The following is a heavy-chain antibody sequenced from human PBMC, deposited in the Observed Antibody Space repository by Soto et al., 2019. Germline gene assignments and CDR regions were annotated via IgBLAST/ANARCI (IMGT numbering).Heavy chain of an antibody. J-gene: IGHJ4*02. V-gene: IGHV3-53*04. Sequence: PGGSLRLSCAASGFTVSSNYMTWVRQAPGKGLEWVSLVYSGGATHYAASVKGRFTISTHSSQNTLFLQMNGLRTEDTATYYCVRGRYGSEIHWGQGTKVTVSS. CDR2: VYSGGAT. CDR1: GFTVSSNY. D-gene: IGHD3-10*01. CDR3: VRGRYGSEIH.